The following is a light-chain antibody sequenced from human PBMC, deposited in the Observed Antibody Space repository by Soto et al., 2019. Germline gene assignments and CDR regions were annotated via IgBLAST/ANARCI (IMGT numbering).Light chain of an antibody. CDR3: SSYTSSSTYV. Sequence: QSVLTQPASVSGSPGQSITISCTGTSSDVGSYNSVSWHQQHPGQAPKLMIYDATNRASGIPDRFSASKSGNTASLTISGLQAGDEADYYCSSYTSSSTYVFGTGTKVTVL. J-gene: IGLJ1*01. V-gene: IGLV2-14*01. CDR1: SSDVGSYNS. CDR2: DAT.